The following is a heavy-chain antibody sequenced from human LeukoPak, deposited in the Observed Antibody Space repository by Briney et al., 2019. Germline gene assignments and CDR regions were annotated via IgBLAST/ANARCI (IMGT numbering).Heavy chain of an antibody. D-gene: IGHD3-10*01. J-gene: IGHJ4*02. V-gene: IGHV1-69*04. Sequence: SVKVSCKASGGTFSSYAISWVRQAPGQGLEWMGRIIPILGIANYAQKFQGRVTITADKSTSTAYMELSSLRSEDTAVYYCAREEYGSGSSDYWGQGTLVTVSS. CDR2: IIPILGIA. CDR1: GGTFSSYA. CDR3: AREEYGSGSSDY.